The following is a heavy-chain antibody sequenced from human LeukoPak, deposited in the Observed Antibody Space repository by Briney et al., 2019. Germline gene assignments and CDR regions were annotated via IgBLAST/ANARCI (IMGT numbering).Heavy chain of an antibody. Sequence: ATVKVSCKTSGYTFTGYYMHWVRQAPGQGLEWMGWINPNSGGTNYAQKFQGRVTMTRDTSISTAYMELSRLRSDDTAVYYCARLPYCSSTSCYPPHNNWFDPWGQGTLVTVFS. D-gene: IGHD2-2*01. CDR3: ARLPYCSSTSCYPPHNNWFDP. CDR2: INPNSGGT. J-gene: IGHJ5*02. V-gene: IGHV1-2*02. CDR1: GYTFTGYY.